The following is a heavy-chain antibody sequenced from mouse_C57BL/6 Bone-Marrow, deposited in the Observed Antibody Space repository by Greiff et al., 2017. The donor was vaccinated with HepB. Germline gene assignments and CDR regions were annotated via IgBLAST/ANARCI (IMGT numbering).Heavy chain of an antibody. V-gene: IGHV5-17*01. CDR1: GFTFSDYG. D-gene: IGHD1-3*01. J-gene: IGHJ2*01. Sequence: EVMLVESGGGLVKPGGSLKLSCAASGFTFSDYGMHWVRQAPEKGLEWVAYISSGSGTIYYADTVKGRFTISRDNAKNTLFLQMTSLRSEDTAMYYCAREKVYFDYWGQGTTLTVSS. CDR3: AREKVYFDY. CDR2: ISSGSGTI.